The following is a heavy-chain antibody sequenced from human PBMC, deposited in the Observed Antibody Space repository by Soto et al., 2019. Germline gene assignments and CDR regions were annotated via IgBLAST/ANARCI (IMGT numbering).Heavy chain of an antibody. CDR2: IYYSGST. Sequence: QVQLPESGPRLVKPSQTLSLTCTVSAGSISSGGYYWSWIRQHPGKRLEWIGYIYYSGSTYYNPSLQSRVTITVDTSKNQFSLKPISVPAADTAVYYCAGDPFSMSSRPAVGSIDAFYIWGQGTMVTVSS. J-gene: IGHJ3*02. CDR1: AGSISSGGYY. V-gene: IGHV4-31*03. CDR3: AGDPFSMSSRPAVGSIDAFYI. D-gene: IGHD2-2*01.